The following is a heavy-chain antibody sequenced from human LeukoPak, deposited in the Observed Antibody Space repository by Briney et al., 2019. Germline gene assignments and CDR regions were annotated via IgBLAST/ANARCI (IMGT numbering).Heavy chain of an antibody. Sequence: SQTLSLTCTVSGGSISSGGYYWSWIRQPPGKGLEWIGYIYYSGSTYYNPSLKSRVTISVDTSKNQFSLKLSSVTAADTAVYYCARGSWYYDSSGPAPPADWGQGTLVTVSS. CDR2: IYYSGST. V-gene: IGHV4-30-4*01. J-gene: IGHJ4*02. D-gene: IGHD3-22*01. CDR1: GGSISSGGYY. CDR3: ARGSWYYDSSGPAPPAD.